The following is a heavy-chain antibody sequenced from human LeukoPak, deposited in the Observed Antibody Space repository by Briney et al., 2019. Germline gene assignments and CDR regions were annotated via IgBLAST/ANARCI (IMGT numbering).Heavy chain of an antibody. CDR3: ARFDGGFDS. D-gene: IGHD3-9*01. CDR2: ISKRSGHI. Sequence: PGGSLRLSCAASGFTFKSFFMGWVRQAPGRGLEWVSYISKRSGHIYHTDSVEGRFTTSRDNANDSVYLQMNNLRVEDTAIYFCARFDGGFDSWGQGTLVTVSS. J-gene: IGHJ4*02. V-gene: IGHV3-21*05. CDR1: GFTFKSFF.